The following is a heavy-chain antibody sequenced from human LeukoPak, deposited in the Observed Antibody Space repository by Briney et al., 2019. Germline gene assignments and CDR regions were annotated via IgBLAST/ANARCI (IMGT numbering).Heavy chain of an antibody. CDR1: GGTISSYY. CDR3: ARMPPVGGSYVY. Sequence: SETLSLICTVSGGTISSYYWSWIRQPPGKGLEWIGYISHSGSTNYNPSLKSRVTISVDTSKNQFSLKLSSVTAADTAVYYCARMPPVGGSYVYWGQGTLVTVSS. CDR2: ISHSGST. D-gene: IGHD1-26*01. V-gene: IGHV4-59*01. J-gene: IGHJ4*02.